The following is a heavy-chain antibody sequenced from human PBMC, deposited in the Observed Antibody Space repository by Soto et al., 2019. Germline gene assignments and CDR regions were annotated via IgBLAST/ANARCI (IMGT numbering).Heavy chain of an antibody. CDR3: ATEIVFRFDY. D-gene: IGHD3-22*01. CDR1: GGTFSSYA. Sequence: ASVKVSCKASGGTFSSYAISWVRQAPGQGLEWMGGIIPIFGTANYAQKFQGRVTITADESTSTAYMELSSLRSEDTAVYYCATEIVFRFDYWGQGTLVTVSS. CDR2: IIPIFGTA. V-gene: IGHV1-69*13. J-gene: IGHJ4*02.